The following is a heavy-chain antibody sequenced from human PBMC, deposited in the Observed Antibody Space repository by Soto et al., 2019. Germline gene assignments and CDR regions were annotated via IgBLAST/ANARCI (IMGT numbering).Heavy chain of an antibody. CDR3: AHDFMVRGGTDY. V-gene: IGHV2-5*01. CDR2: IYWNDDK. D-gene: IGHD3-10*01. Sequence: QITLKESGPTLVKPTQTLTLTCTFSGFSLSTSGVGVGWIRQPPGKALEWLALIYWNDDKRYSPSLKSRITITKDTSKNQVVLTMTNMDPVDTATYYCAHDFMVRGGTDYWGQGTLVTVSS. J-gene: IGHJ4*02. CDR1: GFSLSTSGVG.